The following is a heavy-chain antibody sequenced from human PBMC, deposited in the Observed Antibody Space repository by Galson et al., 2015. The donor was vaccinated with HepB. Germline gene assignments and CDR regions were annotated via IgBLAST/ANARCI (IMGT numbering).Heavy chain of an antibody. CDR1: GYTFTSYY. Sequence: SVKVSCKASGYTFTSYYMHWVRQAPGQGLEWMGIINPSGGSTSYAQKFQGRVTMTRDTSTSTVYMELSSLRSEDTAVYYCARDNDSSGYRGYAFDIWGQGTMVTVSS. V-gene: IGHV1-46*01. CDR3: ARDNDSSGYRGYAFDI. J-gene: IGHJ3*02. CDR2: INPSGGST. D-gene: IGHD3-22*01.